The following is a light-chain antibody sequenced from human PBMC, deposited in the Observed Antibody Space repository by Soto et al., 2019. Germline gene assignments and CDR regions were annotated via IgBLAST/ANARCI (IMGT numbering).Light chain of an antibody. Sequence: QSALTQPRSVSGSPGQSVTISCTGTSSDVGGYKYVSWYQQHPGKAPKLIIYDVSERPSGVPDRFSGSKSGNTASLTISGLQAEDEADYYCCSYAGSYTPWVFGTGTKVTV. J-gene: IGLJ1*01. CDR3: CSYAGSYTPWV. V-gene: IGLV2-11*01. CDR1: SSDVGGYKY. CDR2: DVS.